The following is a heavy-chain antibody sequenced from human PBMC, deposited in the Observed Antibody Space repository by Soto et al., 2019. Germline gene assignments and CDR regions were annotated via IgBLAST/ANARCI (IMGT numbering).Heavy chain of an antibody. Sequence: GGSLRLSCAASRFTFSDYYMSWIRQAPGKGLEWLSYITKSGSIMYYADSVKGRFTISRDNAKNSLYLQMSSLRAEDTAVYYCARLGYGSGRSTISYYYYYMDVWGKGTTVTVSS. CDR3: ARLGYGSGRSTISYYYYYMDV. V-gene: IGHV3-11*01. CDR1: RFTFSDYY. CDR2: ITKSGSIM. D-gene: IGHD3-10*01. J-gene: IGHJ6*03.